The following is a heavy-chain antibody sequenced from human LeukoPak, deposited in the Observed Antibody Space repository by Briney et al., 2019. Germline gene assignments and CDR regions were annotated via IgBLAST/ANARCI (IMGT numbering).Heavy chain of an antibody. V-gene: IGHV4-39*01. J-gene: IGHJ4*02. CDR2: IYYSGST. D-gene: IGHD1-26*01. CDR1: GGFISSSSYY. Sequence: SETLSLTCTVFGGFISSSSYYWAWIRQPPGKGLEWIGSIYYSGSTYYNSSLKSRVTISADTATNQFSLKLISVTAADTAVYYCARQSSGSYSYWGQGTLVTVSS. CDR3: ARQSSGSYSY.